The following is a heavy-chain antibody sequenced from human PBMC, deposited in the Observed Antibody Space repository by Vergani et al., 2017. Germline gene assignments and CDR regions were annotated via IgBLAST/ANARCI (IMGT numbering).Heavy chain of an antibody. CDR3: ARDQRLAAAEFYYYYYGMDV. D-gene: IGHD6-13*01. CDR2: IKQDGSEK. J-gene: IGHJ6*02. Sequence: EVQLVESGGGLVQPGGSLRLSCAASGFTFSSYWMSWVRQAPGKGLEWVANIKQDGSEKYYVDSVKGRFTISRDNAKNSLYLQMNSLRAEDTAVYYCARDQRLAAAEFYYYYYGMDVWGQGTTVTVSS. CDR1: GFTFSSYW. V-gene: IGHV3-7*01.